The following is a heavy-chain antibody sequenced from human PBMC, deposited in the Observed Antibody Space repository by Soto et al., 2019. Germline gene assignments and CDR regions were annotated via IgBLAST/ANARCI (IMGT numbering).Heavy chain of an antibody. D-gene: IGHD2-15*01. Sequence: GGSLRLSCVASGFTFSSYAMHWVRQAPGKGLEWVAVISYDGSNKYYADSVKGRFTISRDNSKNTLYLQMNSLRAEDTAVYYCARGGGRVVAARLDWGQGTLVTVSS. J-gene: IGHJ4*02. CDR1: GFTFSSYA. V-gene: IGHV3-30-3*01. CDR2: ISYDGSNK. CDR3: ARGGGRVVAARLD.